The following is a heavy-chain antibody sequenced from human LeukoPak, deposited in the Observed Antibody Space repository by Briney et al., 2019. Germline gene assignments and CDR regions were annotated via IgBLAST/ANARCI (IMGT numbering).Heavy chain of an antibody. Sequence: SVKVSCKASGGTFSSYAISWVRQAPGQGLEWMGGIIPIFGTANYAQKFQGRVTITADESTSTAYMELSSLRSEDTAVYYCARGGRYSGYDSHYYYYMDVWGKGTTVTISS. J-gene: IGHJ6*03. CDR2: IIPIFGTA. D-gene: IGHD5-12*01. CDR1: GGTFSSYA. V-gene: IGHV1-69*13. CDR3: ARGGRYSGYDSHYYYYMDV.